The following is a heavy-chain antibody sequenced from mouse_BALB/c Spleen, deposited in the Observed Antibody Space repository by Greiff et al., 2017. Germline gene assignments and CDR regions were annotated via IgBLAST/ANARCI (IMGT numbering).Heavy chain of an antibody. CDR2: ISSGGST. D-gene: IGHD2-4*01. CDR1: GFTFSSYA. CDR3: ARGLYYDYWYFDV. Sequence: EVKLVESGGGLVKPGGSLKLSCAASGFTFSSYAMSWVRQTPEKRLEWVASISSGGSTYYPDSVKGRFTISRDNARNILYLQMSSLRSEDTAMYYCARGLYYDYWYFDVWGAGTTVTVSS. V-gene: IGHV5-6-5*01. J-gene: IGHJ1*01.